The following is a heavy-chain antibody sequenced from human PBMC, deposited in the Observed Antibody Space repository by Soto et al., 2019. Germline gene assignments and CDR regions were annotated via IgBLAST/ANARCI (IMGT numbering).Heavy chain of an antibody. D-gene: IGHD3-10*01. CDR1: GYTFTAYY. CDR3: ARAVHTMIQGVRFRVDQ. J-gene: IGHJ4*02. CDR2: INPNGGCT. Sequence: ASVKVSFKASGYTFTAYYIHWVRQAPGQGLEWMGWINPNGGCTKYAQKFQGRVTMTRDTSINTAYMELTRLTSDDTAVYYCARAVHTMIQGVRFRVDQWGQGTLVTFSS. V-gene: IGHV1-2*02.